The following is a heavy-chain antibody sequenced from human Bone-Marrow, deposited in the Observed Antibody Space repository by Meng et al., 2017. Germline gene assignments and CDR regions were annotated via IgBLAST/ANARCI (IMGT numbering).Heavy chain of an antibody. V-gene: IGHV3-74*01. CDR3: ARFTPFDY. CDR1: GFTFSSYW. Sequence: VHLVEAGGALVQPGGSLRPSGTASGFTFSSYWMHWVRQAPGKGPVWVSRINTDGSSTDYADSVKGRFTISRDNAKNTLYLQMNSLRAEDTAMYYCARFTPFDYWGQGTLVTVSS. J-gene: IGHJ4*02. CDR2: INTDGSST.